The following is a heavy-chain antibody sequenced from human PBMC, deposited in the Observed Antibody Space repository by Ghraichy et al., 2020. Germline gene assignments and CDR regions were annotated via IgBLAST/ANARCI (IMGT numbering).Heavy chain of an antibody. D-gene: IGHD2-2*01. J-gene: IGHJ6*02. CDR1: GFTFSDHY. V-gene: IGHV3-72*01. CDR3: ARENLGYCSSTSCYYYYYGMDV. CDR2: TRNKANSYTT. Sequence: GESLNISCAASGFTFSDHYMDWVRQAPGKGLEWVGRTRNKANSYTTEYAASVKGRFTISRDDSKNSLYLQMNSLKTEDTAVYYCARENLGYCSSTSCYYYYYGMDVWGQGTTVTVSS.